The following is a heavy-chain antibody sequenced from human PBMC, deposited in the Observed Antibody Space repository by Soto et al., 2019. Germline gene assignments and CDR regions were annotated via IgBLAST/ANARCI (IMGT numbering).Heavy chain of an antibody. V-gene: IGHV3-23*01. D-gene: IGHD6-19*01. Sequence: GGSLRLSCAGSGFTFNTYAMIWVRQAPGKGLEWVASIASDGTDKYYADFVKGRFTVSRDNSKNTLYLQMRSLTAEDTALYYCAIVGIAVGPDWIDSWGPGTLVTVS. J-gene: IGHJ5*01. CDR1: GFTFNTYA. CDR3: AIVGIAVGPDWIDS. CDR2: IASDGTDK.